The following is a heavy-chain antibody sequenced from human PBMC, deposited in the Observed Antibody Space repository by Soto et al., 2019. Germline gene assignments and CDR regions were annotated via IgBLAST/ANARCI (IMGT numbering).Heavy chain of an antibody. Sequence: QVQLQESGPGLVKPSETLSLTCTVSGGSISSYYWSWIRQPPGKGLEWIGYIYYSGSTNYNPSLKSRVTISVDTAKNQFSLKLSAVTAADTAVYYCARRVSDVYGAQYYYYYYMDVWGKGTTVTVSS. J-gene: IGHJ6*03. CDR1: GGSISSYY. CDR2: IYYSGST. CDR3: ARRVSDVYGAQYYYYYYMDV. D-gene: IGHD4-17*01. V-gene: IGHV4-59*08.